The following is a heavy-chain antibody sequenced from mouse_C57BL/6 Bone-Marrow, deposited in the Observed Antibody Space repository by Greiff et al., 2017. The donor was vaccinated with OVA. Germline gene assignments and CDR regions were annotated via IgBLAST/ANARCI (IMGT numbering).Heavy chain of an antibody. CDR3: ARIDYGNYGFAY. CDR2: IDPSDSET. D-gene: IGHD2-1*01. Sequence: MESCKASGYTFTSYWMHWVKQRPIQGLEWIGNIDPSDSETHYNQKFKDKATLTVDKSSSTAYMQLSSLTSEDSAVYYCARIDYGNYGFAYWGQGTLVTVSA. V-gene: IGHV1-52*01. J-gene: IGHJ3*01. CDR1: GYTFTSYW.